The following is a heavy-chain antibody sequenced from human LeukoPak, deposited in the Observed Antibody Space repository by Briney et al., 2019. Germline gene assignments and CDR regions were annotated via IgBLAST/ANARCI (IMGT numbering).Heavy chain of an antibody. CDR3: ARPYASGSYYPY. J-gene: IGHJ4*02. V-gene: IGHV3-21*04. D-gene: IGHD3-10*01. CDR2: ISSSGSYI. CDR1: GFXFRDYL. Sequence: GGSLRLSCEASGFXFRDYLMNWVRQAPGKGREWVSSISSSGSYIYYADSVKGRFTISRDNSKNTLYLQMNSLRAEDTAVYYCARPYASGSYYPYWGQGTLVTVSS.